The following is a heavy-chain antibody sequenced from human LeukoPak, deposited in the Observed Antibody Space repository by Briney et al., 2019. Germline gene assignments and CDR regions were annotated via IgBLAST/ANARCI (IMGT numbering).Heavy chain of an antibody. D-gene: IGHD4-17*01. V-gene: IGHV1-69*13. CDR3: ARGTTVTVFDY. CDR2: IIAIFGTA. J-gene: IGHJ4*02. CDR1: GGTFSSYA. Sequence: ASVKVSCKASGGTFSSYAISWVRQAPGQGLEWMGGIIAIFGTANYAQKFQGRVTITADESTSTAYMELSSLRSEDTAVYYCARGTTVTVFDYWGQGALVAVSS.